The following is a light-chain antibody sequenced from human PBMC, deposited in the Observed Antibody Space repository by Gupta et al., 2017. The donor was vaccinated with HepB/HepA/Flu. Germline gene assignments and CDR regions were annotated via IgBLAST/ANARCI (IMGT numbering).Light chain of an antibody. Sequence: QSVLTQPPSVPGAPGQRVIISCTGSSSTIGAGYDVNWYQQLPGRAPKLLIYVNKKGPSGVPERFSGSKSGTSASMAITGLQAEDEAQYYCQSYDSSLRGSLVFGTGTKLTVL. CDR1: SSTIGAGYD. CDR3: QSYDSSLRGSLV. V-gene: IGLV1-40*01. J-gene: IGLJ2*01. CDR2: VNK.